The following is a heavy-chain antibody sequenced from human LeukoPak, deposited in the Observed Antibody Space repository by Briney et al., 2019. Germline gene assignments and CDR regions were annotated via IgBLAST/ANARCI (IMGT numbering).Heavy chain of an antibody. CDR2: INSDGSDA. V-gene: IGHV3-74*01. Sequence: QAGCSLRLSRAATRFTFGTYWMHCVRRAPGKGLVWVSRINSDGSDASYADSVKGRFTISRDNAKNTLYLQMNSLRAEDTAVYYCAREFYLHSYNYDSGNWGQGTLVTVSS. D-gene: IGHD3-16*01. CDR1: RFTFGTYW. CDR3: AREFYLHSYNYDSGN. J-gene: IGHJ4*02.